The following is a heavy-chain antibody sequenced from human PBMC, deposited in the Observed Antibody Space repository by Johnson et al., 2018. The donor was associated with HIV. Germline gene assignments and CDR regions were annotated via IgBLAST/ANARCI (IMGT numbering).Heavy chain of an antibody. CDR1: GFTFSSYD. J-gene: IGHJ3*02. CDR3: AKDLELSPGTARAVGGSFDI. Sequence: QVQLVESGGGLVQPGRSLRVSCGASGFTFSSYDMHWVRQAPGKGLEWVAVISYDGSYKYSTDSVQGRFTISRDHSKNTLYLQMDSLRPEDTAVYYCAKDLELSPGTARAVGGSFDIWGQGTMVTVSS. V-gene: IGHV3-30*18. CDR2: ISYDGSYK. D-gene: IGHD6-19*01.